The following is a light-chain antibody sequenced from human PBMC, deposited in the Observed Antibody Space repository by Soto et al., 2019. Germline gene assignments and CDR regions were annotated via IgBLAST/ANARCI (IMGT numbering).Light chain of an antibody. Sequence: DIQMTQSPSSLSASVGDRVTITCRASQSIVTYLNWYLQKPGKAPKLLIYGASTLQSGVPSRFSGSGSGTDYTLTISSLQPEDFATYYCQQSYRTPTFGQGTRLEIK. CDR1: QSIVTY. J-gene: IGKJ5*01. CDR3: QQSYRTPT. CDR2: GAS. V-gene: IGKV1-39*01.